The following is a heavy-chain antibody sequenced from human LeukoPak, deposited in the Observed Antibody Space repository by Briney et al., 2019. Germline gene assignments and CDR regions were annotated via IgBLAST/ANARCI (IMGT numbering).Heavy chain of an antibody. CDR2: IYSGGST. Sequence: GGSLRLSCAASGFTVSSNYMSWVRQAPGKGLEWVSVIYSGGSTYYADSVKGRFTISRDNSKNTLYLQMNSLRAEDTAVYYCAGDPGDCSGGSCYGDYWGQGTLVTVSS. J-gene: IGHJ4*02. V-gene: IGHV3-53*01. CDR3: AGDPGDCSGGSCYGDY. D-gene: IGHD2-15*01. CDR1: GFTVSSNY.